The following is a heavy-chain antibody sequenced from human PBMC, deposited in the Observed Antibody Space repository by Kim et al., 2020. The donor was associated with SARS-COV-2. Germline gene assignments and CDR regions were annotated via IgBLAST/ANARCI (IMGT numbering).Heavy chain of an antibody. D-gene: IGHD1-26*01. CDR3: AREPRGIVGAPVWFVP. Sequence: SETLSLTCTVSGGSISSYYWSWIRQPPGKGLEWIGYIYYSGSTNYNPSLQSRVTISVDTSKNQFSLKLSSVTAADTAVCYCAREPRGIVGAPVWFVPWGQGTLVTVSS. CDR2: IYYSGST. CDR1: GGSISSYY. J-gene: IGHJ5*02. V-gene: IGHV4-59*13.